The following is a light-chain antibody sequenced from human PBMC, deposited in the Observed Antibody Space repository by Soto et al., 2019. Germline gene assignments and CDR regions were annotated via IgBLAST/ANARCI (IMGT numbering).Light chain of an antibody. J-gene: IGKJ5*01. CDR3: QQYGSSPR. CDR1: QNVYTN. CDR2: GAP. Sequence: ETMMTQSPATLSVSPGETATLSFRASQNVYTNLAWYPQRPGQAPRLLILGAPKRATGLPDRFSGSGSGRDFTLTISGLEPEDFAVYYCQQYGSSPRFGQGTRLEI. V-gene: IGKV3-20*01.